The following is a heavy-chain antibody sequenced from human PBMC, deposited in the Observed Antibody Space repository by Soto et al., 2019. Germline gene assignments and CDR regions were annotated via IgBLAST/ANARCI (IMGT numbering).Heavy chain of an antibody. CDR1: GYTFTSYA. CDR3: ARGSSYSWVTDAFDI. D-gene: IGHD1-1*01. Sequence: ASVKVSCKASGYTFTSYAMHWVRQAPGQRLEWMGWINAGNGNTKYSQKFQGRVTITRDTSASTAYMELSSLRSEDTAVYYCARGSSYSWVTDAFDIWGQGTMVTVSS. J-gene: IGHJ3*02. CDR2: INAGNGNT. V-gene: IGHV1-3*01.